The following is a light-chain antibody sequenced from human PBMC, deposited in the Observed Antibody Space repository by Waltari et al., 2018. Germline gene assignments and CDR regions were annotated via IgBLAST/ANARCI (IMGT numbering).Light chain of an antibody. V-gene: IGKV1-8*01. CDR2: AAS. J-gene: IGKJ4*01. Sequence: AIRMTQSPSSFSASTGGRVTITCRASQGISSYLAWYQQKPGKAPKLLIDAASTLQSGVPSRFSGSGSGTEFTLTISCLQSEDFATYYCQQYYSYPLTFGGGTKVEIK. CDR3: QQYYSYPLT. CDR1: QGISSY.